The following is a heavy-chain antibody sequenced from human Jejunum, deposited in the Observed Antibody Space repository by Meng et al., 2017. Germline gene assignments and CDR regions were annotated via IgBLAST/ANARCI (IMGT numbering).Heavy chain of an antibody. D-gene: IGHD7-27*01. J-gene: IGHJ4*02. CDR2: IYWDDDK. CDR1: GFLFVTPGDS. CDR3: GPRHWGYRFGNDY. Sequence: QSTLKEVQPDAVEPTHGPTLAVTFMGFLFVTPGDSVGWVRQAPGQALEWIALIYWDDDKRYSPSLKSRLTITTDNSKNKVVLMMVNMVPVDTATYYCGPRHWGYRFGNDYWGQGTLVTVSS. V-gene: IGHV2-5*02.